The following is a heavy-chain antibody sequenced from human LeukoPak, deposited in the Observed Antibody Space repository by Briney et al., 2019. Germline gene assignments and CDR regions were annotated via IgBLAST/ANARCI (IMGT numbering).Heavy chain of an antibody. J-gene: IGHJ4*02. Sequence: PGGSLRLSCAASGFTFSSYAMSWVRQAPGKGLEWVSYISNGNSPIYYADSVKGRFTISRDNAKNSLYLQMNSLRAEDTAVYYCARDGGWIQLLDYWGQGTLVTVSS. CDR1: GFTFSSYA. D-gene: IGHD5-18*01. V-gene: IGHV3-48*01. CDR3: ARDGGWIQLLDY. CDR2: ISNGNSPI.